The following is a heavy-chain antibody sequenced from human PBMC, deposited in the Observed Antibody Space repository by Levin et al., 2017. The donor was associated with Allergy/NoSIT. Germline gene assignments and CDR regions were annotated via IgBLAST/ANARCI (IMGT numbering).Heavy chain of an antibody. CDR1: GFTFSSYA. J-gene: IGHJ3*02. D-gene: IGHD3-22*01. CDR2: ISGSGGST. V-gene: IGHV3-23*01. Sequence: GGSLRLSCAASGFTFSSYAMSWVRQAPGKGLEWVSAISGSGGSTYYADSVKGRFTISRDNSKNTLYLQMNSLRAEDTAVYYCAKGYYYDSSGYPDDAFDSWGQGTMVTVSS. CDR3: AKGYYYDSSGYPDDAFDS.